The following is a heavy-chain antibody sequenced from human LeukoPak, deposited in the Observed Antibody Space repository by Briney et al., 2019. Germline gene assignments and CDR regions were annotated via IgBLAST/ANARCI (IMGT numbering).Heavy chain of an antibody. CDR2: IYYSGST. J-gene: IGHJ4*02. Sequence: PPETLSLTCTVSAGSISSYYWSWIRQPPGKGLEWIGYIYYSGSTKYNPSLESRATISLDTSRNQFSLKLTSMTAADTAVYYCARLTTRPGGIRPLIMDFWGQGTLVTVSS. CDR1: AGSISSYY. V-gene: IGHV4-59*01. CDR3: ARLTTRPGGIRPLIMDF. D-gene: IGHD3-10*01.